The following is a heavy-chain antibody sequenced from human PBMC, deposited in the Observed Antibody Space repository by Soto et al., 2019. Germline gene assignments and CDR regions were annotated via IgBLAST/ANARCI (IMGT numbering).Heavy chain of an antibody. J-gene: IGHJ3*02. D-gene: IGHD3-22*01. Sequence: QVQLVQSVAEVKKPGSSVKVSCKASGGTFSSYTISWVQQAPGQGLEWMGRIIPILGIANYAQKFQGRVTITADKSTSTAYMELSSLRSEDTAVYYCARDTYYYDSSGYSGHTFDIWGQGTMVTVSS. V-gene: IGHV1-69*08. CDR2: IIPILGIA. CDR1: GGTFSSYT. CDR3: ARDTYYYDSSGYSGHTFDI.